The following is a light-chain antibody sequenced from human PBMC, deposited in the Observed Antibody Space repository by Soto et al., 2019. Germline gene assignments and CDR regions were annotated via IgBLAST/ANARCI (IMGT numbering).Light chain of an antibody. J-gene: IGKJ5*01. V-gene: IGKV3-20*01. CDR1: QSIRSER. CDR2: DAS. Sequence: EIVFTQSPDTQSFSPGERATLSCRASQSIRSERLAWYQQKPGQAPRLVIFDASNRASGMPERFSGSGSGTDFTLTIARLEPEDFAVYYCQEYDGAPITFGLGTRLEIK. CDR3: QEYDGAPIT.